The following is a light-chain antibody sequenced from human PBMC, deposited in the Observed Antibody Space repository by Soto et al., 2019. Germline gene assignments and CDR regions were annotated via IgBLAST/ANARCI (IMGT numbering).Light chain of an antibody. V-gene: IGKV1-9*01. Sequence: DIQLTQSPSFLSASVGDRVTITCRASQGISRYLAWYQQKPGKAPKLLIYAAPTLQGGVPSRFSGSGSGTEFSLTISSLQPEHFATYYCQQLNHFPLTFGGGTKVEIK. CDR3: QQLNHFPLT. CDR2: AAP. CDR1: QGISRY. J-gene: IGKJ4*01.